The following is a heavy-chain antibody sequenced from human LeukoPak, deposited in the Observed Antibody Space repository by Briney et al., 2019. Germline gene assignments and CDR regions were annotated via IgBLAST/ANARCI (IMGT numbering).Heavy chain of an antibody. CDR1: GGSISSSSYY. CDR2: TYYSDST. J-gene: IGHJ6*03. D-gene: IGHD4-11*01. V-gene: IGHV4-39*01. CDR3: ARGARWTTVTGYYYYMDV. Sequence: SETLSLTCNVSGGSISSSSYYWGWLRQPPGKGLEWIGSTYYSDSTYYNPSLKSRTTISVDTSKNQFSLKLSSVTAADTAVYYCARGARWTTVTGYYYYMDVWGKGTTVTVSS.